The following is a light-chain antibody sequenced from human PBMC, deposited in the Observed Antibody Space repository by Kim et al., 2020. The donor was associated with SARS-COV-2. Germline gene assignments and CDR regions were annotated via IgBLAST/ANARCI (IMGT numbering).Light chain of an antibody. CDR2: EVD. V-gene: IGLV2-8*01. CDR1: SSDVGRYKY. J-gene: IGLJ3*02. Sequence: QSALTQPPSASGSPGQSVTISCTGTSSDVGRYKYVSWYQQYPGKAPKRLLFEVDQRPSGVPARFSGSKTGNTASLTVSGLQADDEADYYCGSYAGTNKWVFGGWTKVTVL. CDR3: GSYAGTNKWV.